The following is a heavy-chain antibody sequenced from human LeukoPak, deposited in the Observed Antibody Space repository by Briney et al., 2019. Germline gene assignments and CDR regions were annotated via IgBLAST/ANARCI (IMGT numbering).Heavy chain of an antibody. V-gene: IGHV3-7*01. CDR2: IRQDGSEK. CDR1: GFTFSSYW. CDR3: ARALWVTIFEAFGY. J-gene: IGHJ4*02. Sequence: GGSLRLSCAASGFTFSSYWMSWVRQAPGKGLEWVANIRQDGSEKYYVDSVKGRFTISRDNAKNSLYLQMNSLRAEDTAVYYCARALWVTIFEAFGYWGQGTLVTVSS. D-gene: IGHD3-3*01.